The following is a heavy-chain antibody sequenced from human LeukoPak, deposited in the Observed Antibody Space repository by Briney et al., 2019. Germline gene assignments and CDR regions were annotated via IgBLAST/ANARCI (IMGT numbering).Heavy chain of an antibody. J-gene: IGHJ4*02. CDR3: ARELSGNTYTDY. CDR2: ISAYNGNT. Sequence: ASVKVSCKASGYTFTTYDINWVRQATGQGLEWMGWISAYNGNTNYAQKLQGRVTMTTDTSTSTAYMELRSLRSDDTAVYYCARELSGNTYTDYWGQGTLVTVSS. CDR1: GYTFTTYD. D-gene: IGHD3-10*01. V-gene: IGHV1-18*01.